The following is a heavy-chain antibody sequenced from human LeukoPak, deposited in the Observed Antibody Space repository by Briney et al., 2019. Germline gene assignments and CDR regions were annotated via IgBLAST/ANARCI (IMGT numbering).Heavy chain of an antibody. CDR1: GGSITSYY. D-gene: IGHD2-15*01. CDR3: AGSGGWDAFHI. V-gene: IGHV4-59*01. J-gene: IGHJ3*02. CDR2: IYYSGSA. Sequence: SETLSLTCIVSGGSITSYYWSWVRQPPGKGLEWLGYIYYSGSASYNPTLKSRVTISVDTSKKQFSLKLSSVTAADTAVYYCAGSGGWDAFHIWGQGTLVTVSS.